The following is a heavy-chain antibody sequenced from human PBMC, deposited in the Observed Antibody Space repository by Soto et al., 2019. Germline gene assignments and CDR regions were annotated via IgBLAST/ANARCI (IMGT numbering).Heavy chain of an antibody. J-gene: IGHJ6*03. D-gene: IGHD2-15*01. Sequence: EVQLVESGGGLVKPGGSLRLSCAASGFSFSDYSMNWVRQAPGKGLEWVSSISGSSSYIYYTDSLKGRFTVSRDNANKSLYVQMNSLRAEDTAVYYCARDGAYCSGIGCCDYCHYRDVWGKGTTVTVSS. CDR1: GFSFSDYS. CDR2: ISGSSSYI. CDR3: ARDGAYCSGIGCCDYCHYRDV. V-gene: IGHV3-21*01.